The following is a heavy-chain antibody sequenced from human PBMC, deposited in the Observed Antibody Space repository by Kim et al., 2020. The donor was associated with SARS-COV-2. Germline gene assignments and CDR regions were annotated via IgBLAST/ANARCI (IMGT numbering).Heavy chain of an antibody. CDR1: GYTFTSYA. CDR2: INAGNGNT. Sequence: ASVKVSCKASGYTFTSYAMHWVRQAPGQRLEWMGWINAGNGNTKYSQKFQGRVTITRDTSASTAYMELSSLRSEDTAVYYCASIPTAYYDSSSLGGYWGQGTLVTVSS. J-gene: IGHJ4*02. D-gene: IGHD3-22*01. V-gene: IGHV1-3*01. CDR3: ASIPTAYYDSSSLGGY.